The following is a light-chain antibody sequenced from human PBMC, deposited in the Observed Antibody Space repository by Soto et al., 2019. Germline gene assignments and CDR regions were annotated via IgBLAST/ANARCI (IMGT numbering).Light chain of an antibody. V-gene: IGKV3-20*01. CDR1: QSVSRSY. Sequence: EIVLTQSPGTLSLSPGERATLSCRASQSVSRSYLAWYQQRFGQAPRLLIYGASTRATGIPDRFSGSGSGTDFTLPISRLEPEYFALYFCQLPGTFGPGTKVEIK. CDR3: QLPGT. J-gene: IGKJ1*01. CDR2: GAS.